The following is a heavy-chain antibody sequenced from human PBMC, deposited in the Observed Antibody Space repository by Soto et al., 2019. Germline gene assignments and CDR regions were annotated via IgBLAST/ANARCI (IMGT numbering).Heavy chain of an antibody. V-gene: IGHV3-30*03. CDR3: SRSTGQAFDV. Sequence: QVQLVQSGGGVVQPGRSLTVPCAASGFPFSTYGIHWVRQAPGKGLEWMAMVSYDGSNTNYVDSVKGRFTVSRDNSKNTLYLQMNSLRGEDTAVYYCSRSTGQAFDVWGQGTMVTVSS. J-gene: IGHJ3*01. CDR2: VSYDGSNT. CDR1: GFPFSTYG. D-gene: IGHD1-1*01.